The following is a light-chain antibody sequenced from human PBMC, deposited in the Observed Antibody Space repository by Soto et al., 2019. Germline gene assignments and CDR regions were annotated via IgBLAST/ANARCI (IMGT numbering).Light chain of an antibody. Sequence: QSVLAHPPSASETPGQTVTISCSGSSSNIGGNVVNWYQHVPGTAPKLLIYNNNQRPSGVPDRFSGSKSGTSASLAISGLQSDDEADYYCAAWDDSLNGYVFGTGTQLTVL. J-gene: IGLJ1*01. CDR1: SSNIGGNV. V-gene: IGLV1-44*01. CDR3: AAWDDSLNGYV. CDR2: NNN.